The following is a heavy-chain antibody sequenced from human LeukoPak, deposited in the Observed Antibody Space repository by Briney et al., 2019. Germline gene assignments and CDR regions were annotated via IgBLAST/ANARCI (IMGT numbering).Heavy chain of an antibody. CDR3: GRGYYYYYGMDV. V-gene: IGHV4-59*12. Sequence: SETLSLTCTVSGAPISSYYWNWIRQPPGKGLEWIGYIYYSGNTNYNPSLKSRVTISVDTSKNQFSLKLSSVTAADTAVYYCGRGYYYYYGMDVWGQGTTVTVSS. J-gene: IGHJ6*02. CDR1: GAPISSYY. CDR2: IYYSGNT.